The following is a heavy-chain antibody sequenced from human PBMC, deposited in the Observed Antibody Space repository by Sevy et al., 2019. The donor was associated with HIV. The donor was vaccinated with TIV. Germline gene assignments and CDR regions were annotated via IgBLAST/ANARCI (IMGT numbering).Heavy chain of an antibody. Sequence: QTLSLTCTVSGGSISSYYWSWIRQPAGKGLEWIGRIYTSGSTNYNPSLKSRVTMSVDTSKNQFSLKLSSVTAADTAVYYCARDQVAVAENYFDYWGQGTLVTVSS. V-gene: IGHV4-4*07. CDR1: GGSISSYY. D-gene: IGHD6-19*01. CDR3: ARDQVAVAENYFDY. J-gene: IGHJ4*02. CDR2: IYTSGST.